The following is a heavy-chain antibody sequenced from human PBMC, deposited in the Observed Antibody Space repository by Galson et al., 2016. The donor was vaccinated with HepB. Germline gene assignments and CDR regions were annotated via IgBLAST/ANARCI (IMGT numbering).Heavy chain of an antibody. D-gene: IGHD2-8*02. CDR1: GYTFTDHY. CDR2: LYPNTGGT. J-gene: IGHJ6*02. V-gene: IGHV1-2*02. Sequence: SVKVSCKASGYTFTDHYIHWVRQAPGQGLEWMGWLYPNTGGTRYAQKFQGSVTLTSDTSISTAYMELSSLRSVDTAVYYCARDTGNSDFLGYGMNVWGQGTTVTVS. CDR3: ARDTGNSDFLGYGMNV.